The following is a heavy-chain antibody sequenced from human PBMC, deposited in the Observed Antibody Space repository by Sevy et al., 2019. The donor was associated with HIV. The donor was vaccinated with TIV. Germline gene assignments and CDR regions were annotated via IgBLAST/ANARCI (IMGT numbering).Heavy chain of an antibody. CDR3: ARIRSQDWYFDL. Sequence: SEILSLTCTVSGASISSYFWSWIRQPAGKGLEWIGRLDTSGTTNYNPSLKSRVTMSLDTPKNQFSLHLTSVTAADTAVYYCARIRSQDWYFDLWGRGTLVTVSS. D-gene: IGHD4-17*01. CDR2: LDTSGTT. V-gene: IGHV4-4*07. CDR1: GASISSYF. J-gene: IGHJ2*01.